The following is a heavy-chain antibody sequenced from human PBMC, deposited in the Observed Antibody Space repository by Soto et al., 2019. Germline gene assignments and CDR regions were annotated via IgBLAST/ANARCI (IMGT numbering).Heavy chain of an antibody. V-gene: IGHV1-18*01. CDR3: ARGTGTTMYYFYGMDV. CDR2: ISAYNGNT. D-gene: IGHD1-1*01. CDR1: GYTFTSYG. J-gene: IGHJ6*02. Sequence: ASVKVSCNASGYTFTSYGISWVRQGPEQGLEWMGWISAYNGNTNYARKLQGRVTMTTDTSTSTAYMELRTLRSDDTSAYYCARGTGTTMYYFYGMDVWGQGTTVSVSS.